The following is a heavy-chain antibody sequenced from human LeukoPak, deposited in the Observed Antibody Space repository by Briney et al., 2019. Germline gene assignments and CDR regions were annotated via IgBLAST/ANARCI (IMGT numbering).Heavy chain of an antibody. J-gene: IGHJ4*02. CDR2: IYYSGST. V-gene: IGHV4-39*01. Sequence: PSETLSLTCAVYGGSFSSYYWGWIRQPPGKGLEWIGSIYYSGSTYYNPSLKSRVTISVDTSKNQFSLKLSSVTAADTAVYYCARHGGYSYEYYFDYWGQGTLVTVSS. D-gene: IGHD5-18*01. CDR1: GGSFSSYY. CDR3: ARHGGYSYEYYFDY.